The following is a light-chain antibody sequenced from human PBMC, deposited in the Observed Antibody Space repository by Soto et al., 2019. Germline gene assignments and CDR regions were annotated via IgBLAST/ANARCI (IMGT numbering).Light chain of an antibody. CDR1: QSVSNNY. J-gene: IGKJ1*01. CDR2: GAS. CDR3: QQYDSAGT. Sequence: EIVWTQSPGTLSLSPGERATLSCRASQSVSNNYLAWYQQKPGQAPRLLIYGASNRATGIPDRFSGSESGTDNTLTSSQLEPEDLAMYYCQQYDSAGTSCQGTKVEIK. V-gene: IGKV3-20*01.